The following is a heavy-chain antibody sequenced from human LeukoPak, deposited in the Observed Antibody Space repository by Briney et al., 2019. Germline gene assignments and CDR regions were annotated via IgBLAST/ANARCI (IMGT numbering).Heavy chain of an antibody. J-gene: IGHJ4*02. CDR2: INPNSGGT. CDR1: GYTFTAYY. CDR3: ARDLEASADY. V-gene: IGHV1-2*02. Sequence: ASVKVSCKASGYTFTAYYIHWVQQAPGQGLEWMGWINPNSGGTNYAQKFQGRVTMTRDTSISTAYMELSRLRSDDTAVYYCARDLEASADYWGQGTLVTVSS. D-gene: IGHD5-24*01.